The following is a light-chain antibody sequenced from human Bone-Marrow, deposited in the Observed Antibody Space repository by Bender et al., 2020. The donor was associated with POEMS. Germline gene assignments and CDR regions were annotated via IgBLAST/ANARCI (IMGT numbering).Light chain of an antibody. J-gene: IGLJ3*02. CDR1: TSDVGSSKY. CDR3: SSYAASTTLEV. Sequence: QSALTQPASVSGSPGQSITISCTGTTSDVGSSKYVFWYQQYPGKAPRLMIYEGTERPSGVSSRFSASKSDNTASLTISGLQAEDEADYYCSSYAASTTLEVFGGGTKVTVL. V-gene: IGLV2-14*02. CDR2: EGT.